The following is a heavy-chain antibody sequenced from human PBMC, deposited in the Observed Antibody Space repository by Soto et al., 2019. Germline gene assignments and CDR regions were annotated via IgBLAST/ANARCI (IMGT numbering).Heavy chain of an antibody. CDR2: IYPGDSDT. Sequence: GESLKISCKGSGYSFTSYWIGWVRQMPGKGLEWMGIIYPGDSDTRYSPSFQGQVTISADKSISTAYLQWSSLKASDTAMYYCARHPTYYDYIWGTHPLYYFDYWGQGTLVTVSS. CDR3: ARHPTYYDYIWGTHPLYYFDY. J-gene: IGHJ4*02. CDR1: GYSFTSYW. V-gene: IGHV5-51*01. D-gene: IGHD3-16*01.